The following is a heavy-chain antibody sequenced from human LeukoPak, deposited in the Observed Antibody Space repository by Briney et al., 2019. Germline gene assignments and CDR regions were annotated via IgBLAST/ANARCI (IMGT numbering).Heavy chain of an antibody. CDR2: INHSGST. Sequence: SSETLSLTCAVYGGSFSGYYWSWIRQPPGKGLEWIGEINHSGSTNYNPSLKSRVTISVDTSKNQFSLKLSSVTAADTAAYYCARRIRYFDLDYWGQGTLVTVSS. V-gene: IGHV4-34*01. J-gene: IGHJ4*02. D-gene: IGHD3-9*01. CDR3: ARRIRYFDLDY. CDR1: GGSFSGYY.